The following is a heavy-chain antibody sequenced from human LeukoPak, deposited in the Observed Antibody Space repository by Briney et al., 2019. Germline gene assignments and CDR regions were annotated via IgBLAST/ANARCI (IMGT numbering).Heavy chain of an antibody. CDR2: IRFDGTNK. CDR3: SKPNDYGDYEFDY. CDR1: GFTFSSYG. Sequence: GGSLRLSCAASGFTFSSYGMHWVRQAPGKGLEWVAFIRFDGTNKYYADSVKGRFTISRDNSKNTLYLQMNSLRAEDTALYYCSKPNDYGDYEFDYWGQGTLVTVSS. D-gene: IGHD4-17*01. J-gene: IGHJ4*02. V-gene: IGHV3-30*02.